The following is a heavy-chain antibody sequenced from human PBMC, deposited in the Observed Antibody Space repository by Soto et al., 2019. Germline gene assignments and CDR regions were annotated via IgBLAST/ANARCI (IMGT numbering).Heavy chain of an antibody. CDR1: GYTFTSYG. J-gene: IGHJ4*02. D-gene: IGHD3-22*01. CDR2: ISAYNGNT. V-gene: IGHV1-18*01. Sequence: GASVKVSCKASGYTFTSYGISWVRQAPGQGLEWMGWISAYNGNTNYAQKLQGRVTMTTDTSTSTAYMELRSLRSDDTAVYYCARGEYYYDSSRRSFDYWGQGTLVTVSS. CDR3: ARGEYYYDSSRRSFDY.